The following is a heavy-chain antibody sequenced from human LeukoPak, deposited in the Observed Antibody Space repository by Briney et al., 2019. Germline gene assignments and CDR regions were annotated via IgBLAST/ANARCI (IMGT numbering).Heavy chain of an antibody. CDR3: AKSLSGGGYYFEY. CDR2: ISDSGGST. Sequence: PGGSLRLSCAASGFTFSNYAMTRVRQAPGKGLEWVSGISDSGGSTYYADSVKGRFTISRDNSKNTPYLQMNSLRAEDTAVYYCAKSLSGGGYYFEYWGQGTLVTVSS. CDR1: GFTFSNYA. J-gene: IGHJ4*02. V-gene: IGHV3-23*01. D-gene: IGHD3-10*01.